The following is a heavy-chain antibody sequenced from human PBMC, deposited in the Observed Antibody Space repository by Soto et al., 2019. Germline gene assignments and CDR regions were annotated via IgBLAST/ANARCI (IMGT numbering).Heavy chain of an antibody. J-gene: IGHJ3*02. CDR1: GFTFSSYC. V-gene: IGHV3-30*03. Sequence: PGGSLRLSCAASGFTFSSYCMHCVRQAPGKGLEWVAVISYDGSNKYYADSVKGRFTISRDNSKNTLYLQMNSLRAEDTAVYYCASALSEPFDIWGQATMVTVSS. D-gene: IGHD2-2*01. CDR3: ASALSEPFDI. CDR2: ISYDGSNK.